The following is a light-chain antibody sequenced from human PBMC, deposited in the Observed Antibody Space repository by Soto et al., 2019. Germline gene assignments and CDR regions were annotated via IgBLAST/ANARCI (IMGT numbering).Light chain of an antibody. CDR3: LQYDSSPRT. CDR1: QSVNSDY. V-gene: IGKV3-20*01. J-gene: IGKJ1*01. CDR2: GAS. Sequence: EIVLTQSPGTLSLSPGERATLSCRASQSVNSDYLAWYQQKPGQGPRVLMYGASSRATGIPDRFSGSGSGTDFTLTISRLEPDDFAVYYCLQYDSSPRTFGQGTKVEIK.